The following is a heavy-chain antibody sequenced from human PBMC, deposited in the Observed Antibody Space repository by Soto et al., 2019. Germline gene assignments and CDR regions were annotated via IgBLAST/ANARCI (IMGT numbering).Heavy chain of an antibody. Sequence: QVQLQESGPELVKPSQTLSLTCTVSGGSITSRGYYWSWIRQHPGEGLEWIGFTSNSGSTSYNPSLKSRVTISVDTSSNQFSLNLKSVTAADTAVSYCARGGGSTKVDYWGQGTLVTLSP. CDR3: ARGGGSTKVDY. V-gene: IGHV4-31*03. D-gene: IGHD2-2*01. J-gene: IGHJ4*02. CDR1: GGSITSRGYY. CDR2: TSNSGST.